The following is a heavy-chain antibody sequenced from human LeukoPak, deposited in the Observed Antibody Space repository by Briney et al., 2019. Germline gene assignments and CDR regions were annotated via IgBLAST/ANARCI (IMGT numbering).Heavy chain of an antibody. Sequence: ASVKVSFKASGGTFNNYAINWVRQAPGQGLAWMGGIIPIFGSSNYAQKFQGRVTITADESTTTAYMELSSLRSEDTAVYYCARVTHTELSTWFDPWGQGTLVTVSS. CDR1: GGTFNNYA. CDR3: ARVTHTELSTWFDP. V-gene: IGHV1-69*13. CDR2: IIPIFGSS. D-gene: IGHD5-18*01. J-gene: IGHJ5*02.